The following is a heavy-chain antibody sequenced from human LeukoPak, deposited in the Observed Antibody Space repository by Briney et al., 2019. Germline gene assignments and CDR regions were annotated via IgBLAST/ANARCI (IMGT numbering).Heavy chain of an antibody. J-gene: IGHJ4*02. CDR2: IKQDVSEK. CDR3: ASQNDYGGNCFFEY. D-gene: IGHD4-23*01. Sequence: GGSLRLPCAASGFTFSSYWMSWVRQAPGKGLEWVANIKQDVSEKYYVDSVKGRFTISRDNAKSSLYLQMNSLRAKDTAVYYCASQNDYGGNCFFEYWGQGTLVTVSS. V-gene: IGHV3-7*01. CDR1: GFTFSSYW.